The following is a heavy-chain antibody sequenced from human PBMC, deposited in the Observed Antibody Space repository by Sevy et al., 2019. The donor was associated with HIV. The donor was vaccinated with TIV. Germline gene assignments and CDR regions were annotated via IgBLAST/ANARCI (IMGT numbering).Heavy chain of an antibody. J-gene: IGHJ4*02. Sequence: GGSLRLSCAASGFTFSSYAMTWVRQAPGKGLEWVSGISGSGYSTYYADSVKGRFTISRDNSKNTLYLQMNSLRVEDTAVYYGAKEGGGYNYDSSGLFDYWGQGTLVTVSS. CDR3: AKEGGGYNYDSSGLFDY. V-gene: IGHV3-23*01. CDR1: GFTFSSYA. CDR2: ISGSGYST. D-gene: IGHD3-22*01.